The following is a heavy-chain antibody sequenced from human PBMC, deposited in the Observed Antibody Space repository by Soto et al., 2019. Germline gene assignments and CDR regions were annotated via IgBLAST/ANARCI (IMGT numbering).Heavy chain of an antibody. V-gene: IGHV3-23*01. CDR3: AKVIIYSGYDLGAFDI. CDR1: GFTFSSYA. CDR2: ISGSGGST. D-gene: IGHD5-12*01. Sequence: GGSLRLSCAASGFTFSSYAMSWVRQAPGKGLEWVSAISGSGGSTYYADSVKGRFTISRDNSKNTLYLQMNSLRAEDTAVYYCAKVIIYSGYDLGAFDIWGQGTMVTVSS. J-gene: IGHJ3*02.